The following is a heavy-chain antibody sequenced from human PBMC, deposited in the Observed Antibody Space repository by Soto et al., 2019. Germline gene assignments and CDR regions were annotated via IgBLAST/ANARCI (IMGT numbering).Heavy chain of an antibody. CDR1: GFTVSSNY. V-gene: IGHV3-66*01. D-gene: IGHD3-22*01. J-gene: IGHJ4*02. CDR2: IYSGGST. Sequence: GGSLRLSCAASGFTVSSNYMSWVRQAPGKGLEWVSVIYSGGSTYYADSVKGRFTISRDNSKNTLYLQMNSLRAEDTAVYYCARVYPYYYDSSGYYFDYWGQGTLVTVSS. CDR3: ARVYPYYYDSSGYYFDY.